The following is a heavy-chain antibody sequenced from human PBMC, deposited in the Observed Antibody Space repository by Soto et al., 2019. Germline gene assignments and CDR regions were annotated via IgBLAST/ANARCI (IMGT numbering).Heavy chain of an antibody. V-gene: IGHV3-74*01. D-gene: IGHD7-27*01. CDR2: IASDGSSA. CDR3: ARDGEQTGDPGDY. J-gene: IGHJ4*02. CDR1: EFTFSRHW. Sequence: EVQLVESGGGLVQPGESLRLSCVASEFTFSRHWMHWVRQAPGKGLVWVSRIASDGSSANYADSVKGRFTISRDNAKNKPYLQMNSLRTEDTAVYYCARDGEQTGDPGDYWGQGTLVTVSS.